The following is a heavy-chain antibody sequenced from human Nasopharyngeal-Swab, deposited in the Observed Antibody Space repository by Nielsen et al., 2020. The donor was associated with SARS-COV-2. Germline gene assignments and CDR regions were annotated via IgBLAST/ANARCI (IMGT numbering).Heavy chain of an antibody. CDR3: ARDSEYSSSSLFQH. CDR2: ISSSSSYI. Sequence: GESLKISCAASGFTFGSYSMSWVRQAPGKGLEWVSSISSSSSYIYYADSVKGRFTISRDNAKNSLYLQMNSLRAEDTAVYYCARDSEYSSSSLFQHWGQGTLVTVSS. D-gene: IGHD6-6*01. CDR1: GFTFGSYS. J-gene: IGHJ1*01. V-gene: IGHV3-21*01.